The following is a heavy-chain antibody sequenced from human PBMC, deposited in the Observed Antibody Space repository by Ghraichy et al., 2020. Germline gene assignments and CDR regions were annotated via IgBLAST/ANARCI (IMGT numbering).Heavy chain of an antibody. CDR3: ARDTDYGFDY. D-gene: IGHD4-17*01. CDR2: TYHRSKWYY. J-gene: IGHJ4*02. Sequence: TLSLTCAISGDTVSSNSAAWNWIRQSPSRGLEWLGRTYHRSKWYYHYAVSVKSRITINPDTSKNQFSLQLNSVTPEDTAVYYCARDTDYGFDYWGQGTLVTVSS. V-gene: IGHV6-1*01. CDR1: GDTVSSNSAA.